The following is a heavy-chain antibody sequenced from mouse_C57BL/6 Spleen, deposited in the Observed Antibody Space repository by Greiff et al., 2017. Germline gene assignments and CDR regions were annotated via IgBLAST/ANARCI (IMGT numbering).Heavy chain of an antibody. J-gene: IGHJ1*03. D-gene: IGHD1-1*01. CDR2: IDPSDSYT. CDR1: GYTFTSYW. CDR3: SRSPITTVVATRYFDV. Sequence: VQLQQPGAELVMPGASVKLSCKASGYTFTSYWMHWVKQRPGQGLEWIGEIDPSDSYTNYNQKFKGKSTLTVDKSSSTAYMQLSSLTSEDSAVYYCSRSPITTVVATRYFDVWGTGTTVTVSS. V-gene: IGHV1-69*01.